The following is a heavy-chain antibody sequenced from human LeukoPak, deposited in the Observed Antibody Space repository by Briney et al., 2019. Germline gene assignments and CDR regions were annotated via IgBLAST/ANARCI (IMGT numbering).Heavy chain of an antibody. CDR2: ISYDGSNK. D-gene: IGHD2-21*02. V-gene: IGHV3-30*18. Sequence: GGSLRLSCAASGFTFSTYSMNWVRQAPGKGLEWVAVISYDGSNKYYADSVKGRFTISRDNSKNTLYLQMNSLRAEDTAVYYCAKGGSGAIVVVTDDAFDIWGQGTMVTVSS. CDR1: GFTFSTYS. CDR3: AKGGSGAIVVVTDDAFDI. J-gene: IGHJ3*02.